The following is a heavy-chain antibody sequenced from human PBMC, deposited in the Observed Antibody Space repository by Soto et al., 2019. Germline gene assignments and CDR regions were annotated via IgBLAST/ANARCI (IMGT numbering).Heavy chain of an antibody. D-gene: IGHD3-10*01. CDR3: FGSENYYYMDV. Sequence: SETLSFTCTVSGGSISSYYWSWIRQPPGKGLEWIGYIYYSGSTNYNPSLKSRITISVDTSKNQFSLKLSSVTAADTAVYYCFGSENYYYMDVWGKGTTVTVSS. CDR2: IYYSGST. V-gene: IGHV4-59*08. CDR1: GGSISSYY. J-gene: IGHJ6*03.